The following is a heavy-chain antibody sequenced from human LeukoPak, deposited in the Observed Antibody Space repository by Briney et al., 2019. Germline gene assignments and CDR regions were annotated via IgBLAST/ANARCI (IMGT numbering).Heavy chain of an antibody. CDR2: TRNKANRYTT. Sequence: GGSLRLSCAASGFTFSDHYMDWVRQAPGKGLEWVGRTRNKANRYTTEYAASVKGRFTISRDDSKNSLYLQMNSLKTEDTAVYYCARGRLMDVWGKGTTVTVSS. D-gene: IGHD3-22*01. CDR1: GFTFSDHY. CDR3: ARGRLMDV. V-gene: IGHV3-72*01. J-gene: IGHJ6*04.